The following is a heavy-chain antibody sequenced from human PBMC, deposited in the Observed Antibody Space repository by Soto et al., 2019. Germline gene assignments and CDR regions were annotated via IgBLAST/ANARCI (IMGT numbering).Heavy chain of an antibody. CDR3: AATWDGYSYGDGVYYFDY. J-gene: IGHJ4*02. V-gene: IGHV3-30*03. Sequence: QVQLVESGGGVVQPGRSLRLSCAASGFTFSSYGMHWVRQAPGKGLEWVAVISYDGSNKYYADSVKSRFTISRDNSKNTLYLQMNSLRAEDTAVYYCAATWDGYSYGDGVYYFDYCGQGTLVTVSS. CDR2: ISYDGSNK. D-gene: IGHD5-18*01. CDR1: GFTFSSYG.